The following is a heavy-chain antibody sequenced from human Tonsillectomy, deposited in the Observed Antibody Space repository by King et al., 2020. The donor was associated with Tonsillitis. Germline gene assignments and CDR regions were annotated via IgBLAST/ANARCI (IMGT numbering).Heavy chain of an antibody. CDR2: INHSGST. CDR1: GGSFRGYY. Sequence: VQLQQWGAGLLKPSETLSLTCAVYGGSFRGYYWSWIRQPPGKGLEWIGEINHSGSTNYNPSLKSLVTISVDTSKNQFSLKLSSLTAADTAVYYCARYFGSYELDPWGQGTLVTVSS. V-gene: IGHV4-34*01. J-gene: IGHJ5*02. D-gene: IGHD2-21*01. CDR3: ARYFGSYELDP.